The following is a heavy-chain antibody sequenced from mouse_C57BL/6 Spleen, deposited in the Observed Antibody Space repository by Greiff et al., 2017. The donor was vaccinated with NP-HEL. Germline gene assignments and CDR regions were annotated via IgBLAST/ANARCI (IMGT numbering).Heavy chain of an antibody. D-gene: IGHD1-1*01. V-gene: IGHV5-16*01. CDR3: ARDPAYGLDY. J-gene: IGHJ2*01. CDR2: INYDGSST. CDR1: GFTFSDYY. Sequence: EVKLVESEGGLVQPGSSMKLSCTASGFTFSDYYMAWVRQVPEKGLEWVANINYDGSSTYYLDSLKSRFIISRDNAKNILYLQMSSLKSEDTATYYCARDPAYGLDYWGQGTTLTVSS.